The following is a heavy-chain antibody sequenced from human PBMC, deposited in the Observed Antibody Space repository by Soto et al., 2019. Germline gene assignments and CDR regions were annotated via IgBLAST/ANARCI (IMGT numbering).Heavy chain of an antibody. Sequence: ASVKVSCKASGYTFTGYYMHWVRQAPGQGLEWMGIINPSGGSTSYAQKFQGRVTMTRDTSTSTVYMELSSLRSEDTAVYYCAREHCSGGSCYSGWFDPWGQGTLVTVSS. D-gene: IGHD2-15*01. CDR2: INPSGGST. J-gene: IGHJ5*02. CDR3: AREHCSGGSCYSGWFDP. CDR1: GYTFTGYY. V-gene: IGHV1-46*01.